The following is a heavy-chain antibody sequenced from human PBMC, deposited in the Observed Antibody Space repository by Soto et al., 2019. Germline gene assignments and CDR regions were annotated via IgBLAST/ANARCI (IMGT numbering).Heavy chain of an antibody. CDR1: GFTFSSYG. J-gene: IGHJ4*02. V-gene: IGHV3-33*08. Sequence: GGSLRLSCAASGFTFSSYGMHWVRQAPGKGLEWVAVIWYDGSNKYYADSVKGRFTISRDNSKNTLYLQMNSLRAEDTAVYYCARDPNGDQKGFDYWGQGTLVTVSS. D-gene: IGHD7-27*01. CDR3: ARDPNGDQKGFDY. CDR2: IWYDGSNK.